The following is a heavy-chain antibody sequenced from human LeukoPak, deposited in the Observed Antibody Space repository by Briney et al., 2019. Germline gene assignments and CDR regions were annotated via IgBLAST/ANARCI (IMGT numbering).Heavy chain of an antibody. Sequence: ASVKVSCKASGYTFTSYGISWVRQAPGQGLEWMGWISAYNGNTNYAQKLQGRVTMTTDTSTSTAYMELRSLRSDDTAVYYCARDGGAAAYPGLSAFDIWGQGTMVTVSS. D-gene: IGHD6-13*01. J-gene: IGHJ3*02. CDR2: ISAYNGNT. V-gene: IGHV1-18*01. CDR1: GYTFTSYG. CDR3: ARDGGAAAYPGLSAFDI.